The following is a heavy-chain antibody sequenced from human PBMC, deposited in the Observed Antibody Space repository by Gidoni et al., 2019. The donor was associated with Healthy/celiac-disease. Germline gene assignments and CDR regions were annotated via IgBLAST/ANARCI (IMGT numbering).Heavy chain of an antibody. CDR3: AKTIYDSSGYYLVPFDY. CDR1: GFTFSSYA. Sequence: EVQLLESGGGLVQPGGSLRLSCAASGFTFSSYAMRWVRQAPGKGRGWVSAISGSGGSTYYADSVKGRFTISRDNSKNTLYLQMNSLRAEDTAVYYCAKTIYDSSGYYLVPFDYWGQGTLVTVSS. CDR2: ISGSGGST. V-gene: IGHV3-23*01. D-gene: IGHD3-22*01. J-gene: IGHJ4*02.